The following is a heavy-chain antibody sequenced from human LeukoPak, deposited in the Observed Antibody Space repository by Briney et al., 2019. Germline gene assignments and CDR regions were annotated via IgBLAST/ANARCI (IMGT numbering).Heavy chain of an antibody. CDR3: ASRYCSSTSCPIYPPYYYYYMDV. V-gene: IGHV1-69*05. CDR1: GGTFSSYA. Sequence: VASVKVSCKASGGTFSSYAISWVRQAPGQGLEWMGGIIPIFGTANYAQKFQGRVTITTDESTSTAYMELSSLRSEDTAVYYCASRYCSSTSCPIYPPYYYYYMDVWGKGTTVTVSS. CDR2: IIPIFGTA. J-gene: IGHJ6*03. D-gene: IGHD2-2*01.